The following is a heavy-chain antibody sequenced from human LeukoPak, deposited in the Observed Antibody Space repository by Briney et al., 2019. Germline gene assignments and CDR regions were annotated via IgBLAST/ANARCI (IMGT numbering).Heavy chain of an antibody. D-gene: IGHD3-10*01. CDR1: GFSFSNHG. Sequence: GGSLRLSCAASGFSFSNHGMHWVRQAPGKRLEWVAVIWDDGNNKRYADSVNGRFTISRDNSENTLYLQMNGLTAEDTAMYYCARDSYQDYYGRFDPWGQGTLVIVSS. V-gene: IGHV3-33*01. CDR2: IWDDGNNK. CDR3: ARDSYQDYYGRFDP. J-gene: IGHJ5*02.